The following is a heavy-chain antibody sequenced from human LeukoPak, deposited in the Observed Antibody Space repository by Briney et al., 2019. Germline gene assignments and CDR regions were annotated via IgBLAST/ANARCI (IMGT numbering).Heavy chain of an antibody. V-gene: IGHV3-33*01. CDR2: IWYDGSNK. CDR1: GFTFSSYG. Sequence: GGSLRLSCAASGFTFSSYGMHWVRQAPGKGLEWVAVIWYDGSNKYYADSVKGRFTISRDNSKNTLYLQMNSLRAEDTAVYYCARDQNDILTGFGSYYGVDVWGQGTTVTVSS. D-gene: IGHD3-9*01. J-gene: IGHJ6*02. CDR3: ARDQNDILTGFGSYYGVDV.